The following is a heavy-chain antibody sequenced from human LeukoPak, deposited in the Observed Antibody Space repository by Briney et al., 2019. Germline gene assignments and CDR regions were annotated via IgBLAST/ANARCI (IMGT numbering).Heavy chain of an antibody. CDR2: IDPNSGGT. CDR3: ARGYGSGSTHYYYYYGMDV. V-gene: IGHV1-2*04. J-gene: IGHJ6*04. CDR1: GYTFTDYY. Sequence: ASVKVSCKTSGYTFTDYYMHWVRQAPGQGLEWMGRIDPNSGGTNYAQKFQGWVTMTRDTSISTAYMELSRLRSDDTAVYYCARGYGSGSTHYYYYYGMDVWGKGTTVTVSS. D-gene: IGHD3-10*01.